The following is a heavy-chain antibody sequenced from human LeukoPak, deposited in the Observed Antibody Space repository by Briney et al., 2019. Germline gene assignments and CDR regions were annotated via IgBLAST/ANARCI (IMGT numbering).Heavy chain of an antibody. CDR2: ISYDGSNK. Sequence: QPGGSLRLSCAASGFTFSSYGMHWVRQAPGKGLEWVAVISYDGSNKYYADSVKGRFTISRDNSKNTLYLQMNSLRAEDTAVYYCAKSVVLVVTPPDYWGQGTLVTVSS. CDR3: AKSVVLVVTPPDY. J-gene: IGHJ4*02. CDR1: GFTFSSYG. D-gene: IGHD2-8*02. V-gene: IGHV3-30*18.